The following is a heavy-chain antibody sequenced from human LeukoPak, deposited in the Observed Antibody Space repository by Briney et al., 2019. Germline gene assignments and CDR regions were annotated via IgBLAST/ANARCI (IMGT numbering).Heavy chain of an antibody. CDR3: AKIGY. Sequence: PGGSLRLSCAPSAPTLSSLWTTCVRQAPGKGLEWVASLKQDGSEKYYVDSVKGRFTIYRDNAKNSLSLQMNSLRADDTAVYYCAKIGYWGQGTLVTVSS. V-gene: IGHV3-7*01. CDR1: APTLSSLW. J-gene: IGHJ4*02. CDR2: LKQDGSEK.